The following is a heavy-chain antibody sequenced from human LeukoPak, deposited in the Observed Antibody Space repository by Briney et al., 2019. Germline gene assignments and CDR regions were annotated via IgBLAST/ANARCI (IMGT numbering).Heavy chain of an antibody. D-gene: IGHD3-22*01. V-gene: IGHV3-33*01. CDR2: IWYDGSNK. J-gene: IGHJ4*02. CDR3: ARDVQDDSRPGAYFDY. Sequence: PGGSLRLSCAASGFTFSSYGMHWVRQAPGKGLEWVAVIWYDGSNKYYADSVKGRFTISRDNSKCTLYLQMNSLRAEDTAMYCYARDVQDDSRPGAYFDYWGQGTLVSVSS. CDR1: GFTFSSYG.